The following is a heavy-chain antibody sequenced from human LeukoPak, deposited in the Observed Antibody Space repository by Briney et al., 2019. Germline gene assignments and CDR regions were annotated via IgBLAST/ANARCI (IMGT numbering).Heavy chain of an antibody. J-gene: IGHJ2*01. CDR1: GGTFSSYA. CDR2: IIPIFGTA. Sequence: SVKVSCKASGGTFSSYAISWVRQAPGQGLEWMGGIIPIFGTANYAQKFQGRVTITADESTSTAYMELSSLRSEDTAVYYCARLDYGDYVPYWYLDLWGRGTLVTVSS. CDR3: ARLDYGDYVPYWYLDL. D-gene: IGHD4-17*01. V-gene: IGHV1-69*01.